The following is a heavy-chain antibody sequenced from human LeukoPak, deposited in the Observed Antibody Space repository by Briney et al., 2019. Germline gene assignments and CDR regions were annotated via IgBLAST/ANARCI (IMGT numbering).Heavy chain of an antibody. J-gene: IGHJ3*02. Sequence: SETLSLTCTVSGGAITNGGYFWTWIRQHPGQGLDWIGYFYDSGNTYYNPSLRSRVTISLDASKNHFSLRLSPVTAADTAVYYCAARGVTHAFEIWGQGTMVTVSS. CDR2: FYDSGNT. CDR3: AARGVTHAFEI. V-gene: IGHV4-31*03. CDR1: GGAITNGGYF. D-gene: IGHD3-10*01.